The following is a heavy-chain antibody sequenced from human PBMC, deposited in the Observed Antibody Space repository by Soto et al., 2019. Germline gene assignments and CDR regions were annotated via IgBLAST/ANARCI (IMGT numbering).Heavy chain of an antibody. V-gene: IGHV3-23*01. CDR2: ISGSGGST. CDR1: GFTFSSYA. CDR3: AKDFYCSGGSCYPRGFDY. Sequence: EVQLLESGGGLVQPGGSLRLSCAASGFTFSSYAMSWVRQAPGKGLEWVSAISGSGGSTYYADSVKGRFTISRDNSKNTRYLQMNSLRAEDTAVYYCAKDFYCSGGSCYPRGFDYWGQGTLVTFSS. D-gene: IGHD2-15*01. J-gene: IGHJ4*02.